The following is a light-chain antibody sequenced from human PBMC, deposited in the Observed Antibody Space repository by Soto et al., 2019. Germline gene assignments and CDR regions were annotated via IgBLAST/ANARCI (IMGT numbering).Light chain of an antibody. CDR2: GAL. CDR1: QGIGSW. J-gene: IGKJ1*01. Sequence: EIQMTQSPSSVSASVGDRVTITCRASQGIGSWLAWYQQKPGIAPKLLIYGALSLQSGVPSRFSGSGSGTDFTLTISSLQPEDFATYYCQQANSFPWTFGQGTKVEIK. V-gene: IGKV1-12*01. CDR3: QQANSFPWT.